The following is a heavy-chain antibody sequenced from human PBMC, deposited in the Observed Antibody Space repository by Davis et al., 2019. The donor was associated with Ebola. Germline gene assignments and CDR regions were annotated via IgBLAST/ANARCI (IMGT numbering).Heavy chain of an antibody. CDR3: AKGSRGYSYGPQYYFDY. Sequence: GESLKIPCAASGFTFSSYGMHWVRQAPGKGLEWVAVIWYDGSNKYYADSVKGRFTISRDNSKNTLYLQMNSLRAEDTAVYYCAKGSRGYSYGPQYYFDYWGQGTLVTVSS. V-gene: IGHV3-33*06. D-gene: IGHD5-18*01. CDR1: GFTFSSYG. CDR2: IWYDGSNK. J-gene: IGHJ4*02.